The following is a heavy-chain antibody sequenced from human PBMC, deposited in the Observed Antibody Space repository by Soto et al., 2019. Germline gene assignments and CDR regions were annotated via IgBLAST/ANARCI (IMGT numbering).Heavy chain of an antibody. V-gene: IGHV1-69*13. CDR2: IIPIFGTA. CDR1: GGTFSSYA. CDR3: ARGGVGGYYYGMDV. D-gene: IGHD3-10*01. J-gene: IGHJ6*02. Sequence: ASVKVSCKASGGTFSSYAISWVRQAPGQGLEWMGGIIPIFGTANYAQKFQGRVTITADESTSTAYIELSSLRSEDTAVYYCARGGVGGYYYGMDVWGQGTTVTVSS.